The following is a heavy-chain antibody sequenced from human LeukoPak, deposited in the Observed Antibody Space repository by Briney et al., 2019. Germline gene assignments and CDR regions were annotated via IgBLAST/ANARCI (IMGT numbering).Heavy chain of an antibody. CDR2: ICYSGST. J-gene: IGHJ5*02. CDR1: GGSFSGYS. CDR3: ERDLGGPNWFDP. Sequence: SETLSLTCCVYGGSFSGYSCSCIRQTPGKGREWIGYICYSGSTYYTPSLKSRVTISVDTSKNQFSLKLSSVTAADTAVYYCERDLGGPNWFDPWGQGALVTVCS. D-gene: IGHD1-26*01. V-gene: IGHV4-34*09.